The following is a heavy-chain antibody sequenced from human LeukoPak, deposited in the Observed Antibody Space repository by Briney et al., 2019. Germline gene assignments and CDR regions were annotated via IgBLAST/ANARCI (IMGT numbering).Heavy chain of an antibody. D-gene: IGHD2-2*03. V-gene: IGHV4-61*01. Sequence: PSETLSLTCTVSGGSVSSGSYYWSWIRQHPGKGLEWIGYIYYSGSTNYNPSLKSRVTISVDTSKNQFSLKLSSVTAADTAVYYCARDRSSSGYCSSTGCYDDAFDIWGQGTMVTVSS. CDR2: IYYSGST. J-gene: IGHJ3*02. CDR1: GGSVSSGSYY. CDR3: ARDRSSSGYCSSTGCYDDAFDI.